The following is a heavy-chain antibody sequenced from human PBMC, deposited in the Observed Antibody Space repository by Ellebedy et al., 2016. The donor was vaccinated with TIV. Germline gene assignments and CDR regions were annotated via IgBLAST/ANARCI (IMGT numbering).Heavy chain of an antibody. CDR2: VNPNSGNT. Sequence: ASVKVSCXASGNTFTNYDINWVRQATGQGLEWIGWVNPNSGNTGYAQNFRGRVTMTRDTSISTAYMELSSLRSEDSAVYYCAREPFGVDYYFDFWGQGTLVTVSS. CDR3: AREPFGVDYYFDF. J-gene: IGHJ4*02. V-gene: IGHV1-8*02. CDR1: GNTFTNYD. D-gene: IGHD2-8*01.